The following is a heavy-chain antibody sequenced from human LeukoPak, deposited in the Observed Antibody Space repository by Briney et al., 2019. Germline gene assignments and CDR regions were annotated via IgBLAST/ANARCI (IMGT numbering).Heavy chain of an antibody. D-gene: IGHD6-13*01. V-gene: IGHV6-1*01. CDR1: GDSVSSNSAA. CDR3: ARRGIEAAGSWDWFDP. Sequence: SQTLPLTCAISGDSVSSNSAAWNWIRQSPSRGLEWLGRTYYRSKWYNDYAVSVKSRITINPDTSKNQFSLQLSSVTAADTAVYFCARRGIEAAGSWDWFDPWGQGTLVTVSS. J-gene: IGHJ5*02. CDR2: TYYRSKWYN.